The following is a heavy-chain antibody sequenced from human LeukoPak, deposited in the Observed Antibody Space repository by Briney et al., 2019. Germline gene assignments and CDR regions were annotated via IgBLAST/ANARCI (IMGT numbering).Heavy chain of an antibody. V-gene: IGHV1-18*01. CDR1: GGTFSSYA. J-gene: IGHJ3*02. D-gene: IGHD3-10*01. CDR3: AKHSPDYYYGSGADAFDI. Sequence: ASVKVSCKASGGTFSSYAISWVRQAPGQGLEWMGWISAYNGNANYAQKLQGRVTMTTDTSTSTAYMELRSLRSDDTAVYYCAKHSPDYYYGSGADAFDIWGQGTMVTVSS. CDR2: ISAYNGNA.